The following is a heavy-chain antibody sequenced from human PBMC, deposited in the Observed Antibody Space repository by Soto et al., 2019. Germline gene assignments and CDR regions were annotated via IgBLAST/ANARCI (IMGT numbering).Heavy chain of an antibody. D-gene: IGHD3-10*01. CDR2: VYHSGNT. J-gene: IGHJ6*03. CDR3: ASGPGFTSYYYMDV. Sequence: PSETLSLTCPVSGGSITSYYWSWIRQPPGKGPEWIGYVYHSGNTNYNPSLKSRVTISADTSRNQLSLKLSSVTAADTAVYYCASGPGFTSYYYMDVWGKGITVTVSS. CDR1: GGSITSYY. V-gene: IGHV4-59*08.